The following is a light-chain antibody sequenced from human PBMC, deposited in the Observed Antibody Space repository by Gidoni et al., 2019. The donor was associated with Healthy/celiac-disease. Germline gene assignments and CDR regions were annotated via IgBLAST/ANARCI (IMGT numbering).Light chain of an antibody. Sequence: SYALTPPPPVSVSPGQTASITCSGDQLGDKYACWYQQKPGQSPVLVIYQDSKRPSGIPERFSGSNSGNTATLTISGTQAMDEADYYCQAWDSSTVVFGGGTKLTVL. J-gene: IGLJ2*01. V-gene: IGLV3-1*01. CDR1: QLGDKY. CDR2: QDS. CDR3: QAWDSSTVV.